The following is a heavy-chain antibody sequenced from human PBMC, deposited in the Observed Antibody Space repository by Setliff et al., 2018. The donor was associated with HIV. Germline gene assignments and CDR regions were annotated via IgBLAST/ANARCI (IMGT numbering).Heavy chain of an antibody. CDR1: GYFFTTHN. V-gene: IGHV1-8*02. J-gene: IGHJ6*03. Sequence: ASVKVSCKASGYFFTTHNINWVRQATGQGLEWMGWMNPVRGATGIAQKFQGRVTMTRDASISTAYMELSGLTSEDTAVYYCARAPGYFDSWSGFRNYYMDVWGQGTGVTVSS. CDR2: MNPVRGAT. CDR3: ARAPGYFDSWSGFRNYYMDV. D-gene: IGHD3-3*01.